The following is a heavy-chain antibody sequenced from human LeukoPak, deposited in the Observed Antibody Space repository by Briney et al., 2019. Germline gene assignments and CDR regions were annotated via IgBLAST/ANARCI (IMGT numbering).Heavy chain of an antibody. V-gene: IGHV4-61*02. CDR2: IYTSGST. Sequence: SENLSLTCTVSGGSISSGSYYWSWIRQPAGKGLEWIGRIYTSGSTNYNPSLKSRVTISVDTSKNQFSLKLSSVTAADTAVYYCARADRITGTDFDYWGQGTLVTVSS. D-gene: IGHD1-20*01. J-gene: IGHJ4*02. CDR1: GGSISSGSYY. CDR3: ARADRITGTDFDY.